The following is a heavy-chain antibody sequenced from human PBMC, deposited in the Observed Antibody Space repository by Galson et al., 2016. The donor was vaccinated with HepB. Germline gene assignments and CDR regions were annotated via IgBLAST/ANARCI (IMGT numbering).Heavy chain of an antibody. Sequence: LSLTCTVSGESLSGYFWSWIRQPPGKGLEWIGEVNHRGTTNYDPSLESRVTISADTSKNQFSLNLSSVTAAVTAVYFCARDGFPGFGSFFDYWGHGALVTVSS. V-gene: IGHV4-34*01. CDR3: ARDGFPGFGSFFDY. CDR1: GESLSGYF. D-gene: IGHD3-10*01. J-gene: IGHJ4*01. CDR2: VNHRGTT.